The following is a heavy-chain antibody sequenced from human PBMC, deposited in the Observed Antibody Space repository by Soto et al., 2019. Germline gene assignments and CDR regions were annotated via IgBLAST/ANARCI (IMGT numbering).Heavy chain of an antibody. CDR1: GGSISSGGYY. CDR3: ARDSGDIVVVPAATAAAFDI. D-gene: IGHD2-2*01. Sequence: PSETLSLTCTVSGGSISSGGYYWSWIRQHPGKGLEWIGYIYYSGSTYYTPSLKSRVTISVDTSKNQFSLKLSSVTAADTAVYYCARDSGDIVVVPAATAAAFDIWGQGTRGTV. J-gene: IGHJ3*02. CDR2: IYYSGST. V-gene: IGHV4-31*03.